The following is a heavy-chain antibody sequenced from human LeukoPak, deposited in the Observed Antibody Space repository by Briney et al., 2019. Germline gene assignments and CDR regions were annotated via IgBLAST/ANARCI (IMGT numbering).Heavy chain of an antibody. CDR3: ARVRRGYNGYDAFDY. V-gene: IGHV3-7*01. CDR1: GFDFSTQW. CDR2: VNQGATQK. Sequence: GGSLRLSCAASGFDFSTQWMSWVRQAPGKGLEWVAIVNQGATQKYYVDSVKGRFTISRDNAKNSLYLQMSSLRAEDTAIYYCARVRRGYNGYDAFDYWGQGTLVTVSS. D-gene: IGHD5-12*01. J-gene: IGHJ4*02.